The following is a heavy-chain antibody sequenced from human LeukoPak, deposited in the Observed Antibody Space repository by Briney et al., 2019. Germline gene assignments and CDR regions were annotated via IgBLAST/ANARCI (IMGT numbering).Heavy chain of an antibody. V-gene: IGHV3-30-3*01. J-gene: IGHJ4*02. CDR1: GFTFSSYA. CDR3: ARDPSRNYCSSTSCYRPTYYFDY. CDR2: ISYDGSNK. D-gene: IGHD2-2*01. Sequence: GGSLRLSCAASGFTFSSYAMHWVRQAPGKGLEWVAVISYDGSNKYYADSVKGRFTISRDNSKNTLYLQMNSLRAEDTAVYYCARDPSRNYCSSTSCYRPTYYFDYWGQGTLVTVSS.